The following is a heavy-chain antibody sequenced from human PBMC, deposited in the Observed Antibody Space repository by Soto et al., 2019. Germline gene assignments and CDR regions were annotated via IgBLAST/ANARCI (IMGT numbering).Heavy chain of an antibody. D-gene: IGHD4-17*01. J-gene: IGHJ4*02. CDR1: GFSFSSYG. V-gene: IGHV3-33*01. Sequence: QVQLVESGGGVVQPGTSLRLSCAASGFSFSSYGMHWVRQAPGKWLEWVAVIWYDGSNEHYTDSVKGGFTISRDNSKNTLYLQMNSLRAEDTAVYYCARNPRPTYGDYADYWGQGTLVTVSS. CDR3: ARNPRPTYGDYADY. CDR2: IWYDGSNE.